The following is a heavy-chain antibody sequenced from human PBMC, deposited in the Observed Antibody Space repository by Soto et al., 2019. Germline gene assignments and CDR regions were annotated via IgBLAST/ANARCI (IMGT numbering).Heavy chain of an antibody. CDR2: ISGSGGST. V-gene: IGHV3-23*01. CDR1: GFTFSSYA. Sequence: GGSLRLSCAASGFTFSSYAMGWVRQAPGKGLEWVSAISGSGGSTYYADSVKGRFTISRDNSKNTLYLQMNSLRAEDTAVYYCAKAGFDCSSTSCSYGMDVWGQGTTVTVSS. D-gene: IGHD2-2*01. CDR3: AKAGFDCSSTSCSYGMDV. J-gene: IGHJ6*02.